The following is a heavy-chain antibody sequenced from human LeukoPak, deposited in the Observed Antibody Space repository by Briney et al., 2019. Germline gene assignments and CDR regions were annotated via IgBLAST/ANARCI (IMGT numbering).Heavy chain of an antibody. CDR1: GGSISSYY. V-gene: IGHV4-59*01. J-gene: IGHJ5*02. CDR3: ARGQQPFDP. Sequence: SETLSLTCTVSGGSISSYYWSWIRQPPGKGLEWIGYIYYSRSTNYNPSLKSRVTISVDTSKNQFSLKLSSVTAADTAVYYCARGQQPFDPWGQGTLVTVSS. D-gene: IGHD1-1*01. CDR2: IYYSRST.